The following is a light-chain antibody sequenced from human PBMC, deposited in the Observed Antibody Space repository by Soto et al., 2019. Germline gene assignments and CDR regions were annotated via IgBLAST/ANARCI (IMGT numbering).Light chain of an antibody. CDR1: QAISRS. J-gene: IGKJ3*01. CDR2: AAS. V-gene: IGKV1-12*01. CDR3: QQANSFPFT. Sequence: DIQMTQSPSSVSASVGDRVSITCRASQAISRSLAWYQQKPGEAPKLLIYAASILQSGVPSRISDSGSGTDFTLTITRLQPEDFASYYCQQANSFPFTFGPGTKV.